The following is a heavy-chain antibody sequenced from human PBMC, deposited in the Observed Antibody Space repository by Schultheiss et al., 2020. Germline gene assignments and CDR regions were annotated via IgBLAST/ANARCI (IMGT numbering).Heavy chain of an antibody. J-gene: IGHJ5*02. CDR2: ISSSGSTI. Sequence: GGSLRLSCAASGFTFSDYYMSWIRQAPGKGLEWVSYISSSGSTIYYADSVKGRFTISRDNAKNSLYLQMNSLRAEDTAVCYCAGHIAVAGPYNWFDPWGQGTLVTVSS. CDR3: AGHIAVAGPYNWFDP. CDR1: GFTFSDYY. V-gene: IGHV3-11*01. D-gene: IGHD6-19*01.